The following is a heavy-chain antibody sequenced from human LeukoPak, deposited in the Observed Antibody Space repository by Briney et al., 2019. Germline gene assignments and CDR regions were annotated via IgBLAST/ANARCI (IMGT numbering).Heavy chain of an antibody. Sequence: GGSLRLSCAASGFTFDDYTMHWVRQAPGKGLEWVSLISWDGGSTYYADSVKGRFTISRDNSKNSLYLQMNSLRTEDTALYYCAKGTPSSLDYYYYYYMDVWGKGTTVTVSS. D-gene: IGHD6-13*01. J-gene: IGHJ6*03. CDR3: AKGTPSSLDYYYYYYMDV. V-gene: IGHV3-43*01. CDR2: ISWDGGST. CDR1: GFTFDDYT.